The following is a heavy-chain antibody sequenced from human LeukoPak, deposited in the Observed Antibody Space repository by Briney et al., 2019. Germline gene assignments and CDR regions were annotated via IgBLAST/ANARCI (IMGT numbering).Heavy chain of an antibody. V-gene: IGHV5-51*01. Sequence: GESLKISCKGSGYSFTSYWIGWGRQMPGKGLEWMGIIYPGDSDTRYSPSFQGQVTISAGKSISTAYLQWSSLKASDTALYYCARGRGYSGFDWGAFDYWGQGTLVTVSS. CDR1: GYSFTSYW. CDR3: ARGRGYSGFDWGAFDY. D-gene: IGHD5-12*01. J-gene: IGHJ4*02. CDR2: IYPGDSDT.